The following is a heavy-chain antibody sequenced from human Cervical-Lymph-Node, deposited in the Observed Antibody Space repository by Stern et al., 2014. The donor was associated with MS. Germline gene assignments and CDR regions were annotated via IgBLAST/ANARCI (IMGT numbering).Heavy chain of an antibody. D-gene: IGHD4-11*01. Sequence: QVQLVQSGSEVKKPGSSVIVSCKPSGDTFSNYALSWVRQAPGKGLEWVGGLTPFVGTTRYGQKVQGRVTITPEESTGTAFMELSNLTSDDTAVYYCALRRSYYVYWGQGTLITVSS. CDR3: ALRRSYYVY. J-gene: IGHJ4*02. CDR2: LTPFVGTT. V-gene: IGHV1-69*01. CDR1: GDTFSNYA.